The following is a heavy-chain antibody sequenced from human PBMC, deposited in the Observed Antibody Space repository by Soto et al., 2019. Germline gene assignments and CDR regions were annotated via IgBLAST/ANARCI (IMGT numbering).Heavy chain of an antibody. Sequence: GSLRLAGAGSGFTLSDHYIDWVRQGPGKGLEWVGRSRDKPQGYSTAYAASVKGRFTTSRDESKNSAYLQMNSLKTEDTAVYYCVRATYFSDSSGYTRCLDYWGQGTLVTVSS. CDR1: GFTLSDHY. CDR2: SRDKPQGYST. V-gene: IGHV3-72*01. J-gene: IGHJ4*02. D-gene: IGHD3-22*01. CDR3: VRATYFSDSSGYTRCLDY.